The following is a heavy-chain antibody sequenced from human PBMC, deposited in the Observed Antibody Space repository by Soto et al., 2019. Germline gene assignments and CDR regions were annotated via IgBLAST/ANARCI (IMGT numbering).Heavy chain of an antibody. V-gene: IGHV4-30-2*01. CDR1: GDSISIGGYS. D-gene: IGHD1-26*01. CDR3: AAGGGPPRYY. J-gene: IGHJ4*02. CDR2: IYHSGST. Sequence: SDTLSLTCAVSGDSISIGGYSWSWIRQPPGKGLEWIGYIYHSGSTYYNPSLKSRVTISVDRSKNQFSLKLSSVTAADTAVYYCAAGGGPPRYYWGQGTLVTVSS.